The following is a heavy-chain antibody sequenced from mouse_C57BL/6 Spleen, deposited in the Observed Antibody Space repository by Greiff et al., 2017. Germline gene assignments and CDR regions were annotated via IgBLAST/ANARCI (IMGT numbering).Heavy chain of an antibody. CDR3: GRQDYGNLYFDY. CDR1: GYAFSSSW. J-gene: IGHJ2*01. D-gene: IGHD2-1*01. CDR2: IYPGDGDT. Sequence: QVQLQQSGPELVKPGASVKISCKASGYAFSSSWMNWVKQRPGEGLEWIGRIYPGDGDTNYNGKFKGKATLTADKSSSTAYMQLSSLTSEDSTVYFCGRQDYGNLYFDYWGQGTTLTVSS. V-gene: IGHV1-82*01.